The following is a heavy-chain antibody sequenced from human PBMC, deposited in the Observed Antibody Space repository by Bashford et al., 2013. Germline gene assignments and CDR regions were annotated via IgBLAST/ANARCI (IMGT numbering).Heavy chain of an antibody. CDR3: ATWVAARPGIVVVVPSYGAFDI. CDR2: FDPEDGET. J-gene: IGHJ3*02. D-gene: IGHD2-15*01. V-gene: IGHV1-24*01. CDR1: GYTLTELS. Sequence: ASVKVSCKVSGYTLTELSMHWVRQAPGKGLEWMGGFDPEDGETIYAQKFQGRVTMTEDTSTDTAYMELSSLRSEDTAVYYCATWVAARPGIVVVVPSYGAFDIWGPRDNGHRLL.